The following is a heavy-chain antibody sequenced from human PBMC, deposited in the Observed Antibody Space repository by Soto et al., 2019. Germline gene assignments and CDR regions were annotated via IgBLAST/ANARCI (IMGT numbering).Heavy chain of an antibody. D-gene: IGHD3-22*01. CDR3: ARSYYDSTGFAVDP. Sequence: QMQLQASGPGLVKSSETRSLTCNVTGAAVSEGYWSWIRQPPGKGLEWMGFMYFGGSFSYNPSLTSRATISVETSKNQFSMKLTSVTASDTAVYYCARSYYDSTGFAVDPWGQGTLVTVSS. V-gene: IGHV4-59*02. CDR2: MYFGGSF. J-gene: IGHJ5*02. CDR1: GAAVSEGY.